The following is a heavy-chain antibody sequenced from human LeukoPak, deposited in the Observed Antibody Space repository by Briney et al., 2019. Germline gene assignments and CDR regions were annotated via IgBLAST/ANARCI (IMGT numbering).Heavy chain of an antibody. CDR3: ASLSSGWHYYYYYGMDV. CDR1: GGSISSSSYY. CDR2: IYYSGST. V-gene: IGHV4-39*01. J-gene: IGHJ6*02. D-gene: IGHD6-19*01. Sequence: ETLSLTCTVSGGSISSSSYYWGWIRQPPGKGLEWIGSIYYSGSTYYNPSLKSRVTISVDTSKNQFSLKLSSVTAADTAVYYCASLSSGWHYYYYYGMDVWGQGTTVTVSS.